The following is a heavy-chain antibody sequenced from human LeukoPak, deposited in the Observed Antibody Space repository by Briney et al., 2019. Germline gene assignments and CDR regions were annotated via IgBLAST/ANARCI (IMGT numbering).Heavy chain of an antibody. CDR3: ASGYDRVYFDY. D-gene: IGHD5-12*01. CDR1: GFTFDDYA. V-gene: IGHV3-9*01. CDR2: ISWNSGSI. J-gene: IGHJ4*02. Sequence: GGSLRLSCAASGFTFDDYAMHWVRQAPGKGLEWVSGISWNSGSIGYADSVKGRFTISRDNAKNSLYLQMNSLRAEDTAVYYCASGYDRVYFDYWGQGTLVTVSS.